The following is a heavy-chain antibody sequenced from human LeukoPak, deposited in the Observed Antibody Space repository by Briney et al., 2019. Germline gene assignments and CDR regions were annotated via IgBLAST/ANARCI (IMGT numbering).Heavy chain of an antibody. J-gene: IGHJ4*02. CDR1: GYSFSTNW. D-gene: IGHD2-2*01. CDR2: IYPGDSDT. CDR3: ARRQGCSSTSCPPDY. V-gene: IGHV5-51*01. Sequence: GESLKISCKGSGYSFSTNWIGWVRQMPGKGLEWMGIIYPGDSDTRYSPSFQGQVTISVDKSISTAYLQWSSLQASDTAMYYCARRQGCSSTSCPPDYWGQGTLVTVSS.